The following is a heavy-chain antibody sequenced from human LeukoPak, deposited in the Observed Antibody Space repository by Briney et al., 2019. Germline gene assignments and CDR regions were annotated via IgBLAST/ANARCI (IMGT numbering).Heavy chain of an antibody. CDR1: EDPSTRFA. J-gene: IGHJ4*02. Sequence: SVKVSRQASEDPSTRFADSSAPQPPGPGLEWLGRIIPVLGIPNFAHKLQGSVRLTADESTNTVYMELSSPRSEDTDVYCCARESKPIYCTNGVCPIDSWGRGTLVIVSS. CDR3: ARESKPIYCTNGVCPIDS. V-gene: IGHV1-69*04. CDR2: IIPVLGIP. D-gene: IGHD2-8*01.